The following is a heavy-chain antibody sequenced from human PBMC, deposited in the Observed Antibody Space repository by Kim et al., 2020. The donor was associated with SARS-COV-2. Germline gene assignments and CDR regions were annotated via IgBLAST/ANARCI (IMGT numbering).Heavy chain of an antibody. V-gene: IGHV3-43*02. D-gene: IGHD3-22*01. CDR3: ATGLYYYDSSGYYYNRKTYGGIVDD. CDR2: ISGDGGST. CDR1: GFTFDDYA. J-gene: IGHJ4*02. Sequence: GGSLRLSCAASGFTFDDYALHWVRQAPGKGLEWVSLISGDGGSTYYADSVKGRFTISRDNSKNSLYLQKNSLRTEDTALYYYATGLYYYDSSGYYYNRKTYGGIVDDWGQGTLVTVSS.